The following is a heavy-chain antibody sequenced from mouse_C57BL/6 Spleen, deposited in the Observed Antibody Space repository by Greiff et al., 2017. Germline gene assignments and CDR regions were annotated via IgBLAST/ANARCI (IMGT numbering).Heavy chain of an antibody. Sequence: EVQLQQSGPELVKPGASVKISCKASGYTFTDYYMNWVKQSHGKSLEWIGDINPNNGGTSYNQKFKGKATLTVDKSSSTAYMELRSLTSEDSAVYYCAREFYGYFAWFAYWGQGTLVTVSA. CDR1: GYTFTDYY. CDR2: INPNNGGT. V-gene: IGHV1-26*01. CDR3: AREFYGYFAWFAY. D-gene: IGHD2-2*01. J-gene: IGHJ3*01.